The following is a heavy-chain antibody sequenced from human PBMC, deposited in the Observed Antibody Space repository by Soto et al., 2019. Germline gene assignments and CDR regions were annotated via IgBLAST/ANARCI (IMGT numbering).Heavy chain of an antibody. D-gene: IGHD3-22*01. J-gene: IGHJ4*02. CDR1: GGSVSSGSYY. CDR2: IYYSGST. V-gene: IGHV4-61*01. Sequence: PSETLSLTCTVSGGSVSSGSYYWSWIRQPPGKGLEWIGYIYYSGSTNYNPSLKSRVTISVDTSKNQFSLKLSSVTAADTAVYYCARGSYYYDSSGYSHYFGYWGQGTLVTVS. CDR3: ARGSYYYDSSGYSHYFGY.